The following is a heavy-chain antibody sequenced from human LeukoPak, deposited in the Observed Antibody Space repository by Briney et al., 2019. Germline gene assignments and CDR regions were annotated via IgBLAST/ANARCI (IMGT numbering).Heavy chain of an antibody. Sequence: ASVKVSCKASGYTFTSYGISWLRQAPGQGLEWMGWISAYNGNTNYAQKLQGRVTMTTDTSTSTAYMELRSLRSDDTAVYYCARQTYYDSSGYYTYWGQGTLVTVSS. CDR1: GYTFTSYG. J-gene: IGHJ4*02. D-gene: IGHD3-22*01. CDR3: ARQTYYDSSGYYTY. V-gene: IGHV1-18*01. CDR2: ISAYNGNT.